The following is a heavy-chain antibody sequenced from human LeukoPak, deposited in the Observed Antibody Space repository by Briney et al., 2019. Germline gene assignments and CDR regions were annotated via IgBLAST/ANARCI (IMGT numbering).Heavy chain of an antibody. CDR2: IYSGGST. D-gene: IGHD6-13*01. Sequence: GGSLRLSCAASGFTVSSNYMSWVRQAPGKGLEWVSVIYSGGSTYYADSVKGRFTISRDNSRNTLYLQMNSLRAEDTAVYYCAGGARRQQPFDYWGQGTLVTVSS. J-gene: IGHJ4*02. V-gene: IGHV3-66*01. CDR3: AGGARRQQPFDY. CDR1: GFTVSSNY.